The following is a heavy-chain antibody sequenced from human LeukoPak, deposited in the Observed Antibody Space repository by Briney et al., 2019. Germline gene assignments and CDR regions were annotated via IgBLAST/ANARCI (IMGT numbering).Heavy chain of an antibody. CDR2: INPRSGET. D-gene: IGHD1-26*01. J-gene: IGHJ4*02. CDR1: GYSLIVYY. V-gene: IGHV1-2*02. CDR3: ARDRELRWSQGGLDY. Sequence: ASVKVSCKASGYSLIVYYMHWIRQAPGQGLEWTGWINPRSGETKYAQKFQGRVSMTRDTSISTTYMELSGLKFDDTAVYFCARDRELRWSQGGLDYWGQGTLLTVSS.